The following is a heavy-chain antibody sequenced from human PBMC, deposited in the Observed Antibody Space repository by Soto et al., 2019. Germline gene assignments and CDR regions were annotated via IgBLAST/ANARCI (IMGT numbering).Heavy chain of an antibody. CDR1: GFTFSTYA. CDR2: ISGGGGST. D-gene: IGHD3-22*01. CDR3: ANLGLSFYYDSSGPFDY. Sequence: PGGSLRLSCAASGFTFSTYAMSGVRQAPGKGLEWISTISGGGGSTYYADSVKGRFTISRDNSKNTLYLQVNSLRAEDTAIYYCANLGLSFYYDSSGPFDYWGQGTLVTVSS. J-gene: IGHJ4*02. V-gene: IGHV3-23*01.